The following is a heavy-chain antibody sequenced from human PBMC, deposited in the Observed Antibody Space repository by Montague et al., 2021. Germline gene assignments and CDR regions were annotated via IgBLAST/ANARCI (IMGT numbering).Heavy chain of an antibody. J-gene: IGHJ4*02. V-gene: IGHV3-23*01. D-gene: IGHD6-13*01. CDR2: TSATGGGT. CDR3: AKNRAAPGRSSFDY. Sequence: SLSLSCSASGFTFIVYAMSWVRQAPGKGLEWVSGTSATGGGTFYADSVKGRLIISRDNSKNTLFLQMNSLRADDTAVYYCAKNRAAPGRSSFDYWGQGTLVTVPS. CDR1: GFTFIVYA.